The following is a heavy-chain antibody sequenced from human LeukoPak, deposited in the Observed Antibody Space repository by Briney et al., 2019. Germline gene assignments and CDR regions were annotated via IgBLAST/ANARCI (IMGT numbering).Heavy chain of an antibody. J-gene: IGHJ4*02. CDR3: AREIGYSYGRGFDY. CDR1: GGSISTSSYY. D-gene: IGHD5-18*01. Sequence: SETLSLTCTVSGGSISTSSYYWGWVRQPPGKGLEWIGNIFYSGSTYYSPSLKSRVTISLDTSRNQFSLKLSSVTAADTAVYYCAREIGYSYGRGFDYWGQGTLVTVSS. CDR2: IFYSGST. V-gene: IGHV4-39*07.